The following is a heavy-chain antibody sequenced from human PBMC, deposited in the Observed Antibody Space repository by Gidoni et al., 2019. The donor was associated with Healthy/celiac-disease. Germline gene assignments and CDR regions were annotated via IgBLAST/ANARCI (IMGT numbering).Heavy chain of an antibody. CDR3: ARVQRETRDYYDSSGYCY. Sequence: QVQLVQSGAEVKKPGSSVKVSCKASGGTFSSYAISWVRQAPGQGLEWMGGIIPIFGTANYAQKFQGRVTITADESTSTAYMELSSLRSEDTAVYYCARVQRETRDYYDSSGYCYWGQGTLVTVSS. CDR2: IIPIFGTA. D-gene: IGHD3-22*01. J-gene: IGHJ4*02. CDR1: GGTFSSYA. V-gene: IGHV1-69*01.